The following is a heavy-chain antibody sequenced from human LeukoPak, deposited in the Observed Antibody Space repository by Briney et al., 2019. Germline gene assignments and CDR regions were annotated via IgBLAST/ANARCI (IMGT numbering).Heavy chain of an antibody. CDR1: GGSITSYY. CDR3: ARYTRGRNGMDV. J-gene: IGHJ6*02. V-gene: IGHV4-59*08. Sequence: SETLSLTCTVSGGSITSYYWSWIRQPPGKGLEWIGYIYYSGSTNYNPSLKSRVAISVDTSKNQFSLKLSSVTAADTAVYYCARYTRGRNGMDVWGQGTTVTVSS. D-gene: IGHD1-26*01. CDR2: IYYSGST.